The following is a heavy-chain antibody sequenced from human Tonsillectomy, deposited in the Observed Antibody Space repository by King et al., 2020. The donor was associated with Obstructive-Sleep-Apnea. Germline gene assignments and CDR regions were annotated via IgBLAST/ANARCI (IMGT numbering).Heavy chain of an antibody. D-gene: IGHD5-24*01. CDR3: ARGVGWLQTYYFDY. J-gene: IGHJ4*02. V-gene: IGHV3-66*01. CDR2: TYSGAST. Sequence: VQLVESGGGLVQPGGSLRLSCAASGFTVSSSYVSWVRQAPGKGLEWVSVTYSGASTYYADSVKGRFTISRDNSKNTLYLQMNSLRAEETAVYYCARGVGWLQTYYFDYWGQGTLVTVSS. CDR1: GFTVSSSY.